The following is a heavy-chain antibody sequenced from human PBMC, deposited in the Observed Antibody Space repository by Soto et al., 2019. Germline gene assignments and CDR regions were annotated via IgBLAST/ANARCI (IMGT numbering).Heavy chain of an antibody. CDR3: ARSYNWNPNWFDP. Sequence: EVQLVESGGGLVQPGGSLRLSCAASGFTFSSYSMNWVRQAPGKGLEWVSYISSSSSTIYYADSVKGRFTIPRDNAKNQLYLQMNSLRAEDTAVYYCARSYNWNPNWFDPWGQGTLVTVSS. D-gene: IGHD1-20*01. V-gene: IGHV3-48*01. J-gene: IGHJ5*02. CDR1: GFTFSSYS. CDR2: ISSSSSTI.